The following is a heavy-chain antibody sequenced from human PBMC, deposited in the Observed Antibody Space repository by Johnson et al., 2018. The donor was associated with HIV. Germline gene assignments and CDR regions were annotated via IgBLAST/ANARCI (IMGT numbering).Heavy chain of an antibody. CDR2: ISGSGGST. Sequence: VQLVESGGGLVQPGGSLRLSCAASGFTVTSHYMSWVRQAPGMGLEWVSAISGSGGSTYYADAVKGRFTISRDNSKNTLYLQMNSLRAEDTAVYYCARDIMADTALDPGFAFDIWGQGTMVTVSS. V-gene: IGHV3-23*04. D-gene: IGHD3-16*01. J-gene: IGHJ3*02. CDR3: ARDIMADTALDPGFAFDI. CDR1: GFTVTSHY.